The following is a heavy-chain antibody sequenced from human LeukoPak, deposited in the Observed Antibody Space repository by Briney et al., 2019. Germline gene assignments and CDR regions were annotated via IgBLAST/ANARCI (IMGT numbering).Heavy chain of an antibody. CDR1: GGSISSGSYY. CDR3: ARGAKAAARNWFDP. Sequence: SETLSLTCTVSGGSISSGSYYWSWIRQPAGKGLEWIGRIYTSGSTNYNPSLKSRVTISVDTSKNQFSLKLSSVTAADTAVYYCARGAKAAARNWFDPWGQGILVIVSS. V-gene: IGHV4-61*02. D-gene: IGHD6-13*01. CDR2: IYTSGST. J-gene: IGHJ5*02.